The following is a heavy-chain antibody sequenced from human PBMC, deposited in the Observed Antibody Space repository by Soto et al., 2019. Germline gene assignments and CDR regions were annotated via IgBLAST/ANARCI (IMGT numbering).Heavy chain of an antibody. CDR2: INAGNGNT. J-gene: IGHJ4*02. CDR3: ARGGPPIDY. V-gene: IGHV1-3*01. Sequence: ASVKVSCKASAYTFSTSAMHWMRQAHGQRLEWMGWINAGNGNTKYSQKFQGRVTITRDTSASTAYMDLSSLRSEDTDVYYCARGGPPIDYWGQGTLVTDSA. CDR1: AYTFSTSA. D-gene: IGHD3-10*01.